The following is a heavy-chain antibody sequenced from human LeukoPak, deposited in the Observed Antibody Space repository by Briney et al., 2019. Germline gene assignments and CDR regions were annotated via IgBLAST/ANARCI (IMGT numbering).Heavy chain of an antibody. CDR3: AKDYDSSGYVDY. V-gene: IGHV3-23*01. D-gene: IGHD3-22*01. CDR1: GFTFSSYA. Sequence: GGSLRLSCAASGFTFSSYAMSWVRQAPGKGLEWVSAISGSGGSTYYADSVKGRFTISRDNSKNTLYLQMNSLRAEDTAVYYRAKDYDSSGYVDYWGQGTLVTVSS. J-gene: IGHJ4*02. CDR2: ISGSGGST.